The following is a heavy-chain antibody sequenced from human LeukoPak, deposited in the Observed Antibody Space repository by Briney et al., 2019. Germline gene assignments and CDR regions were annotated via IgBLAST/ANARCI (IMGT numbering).Heavy chain of an antibody. J-gene: IGHJ4*02. CDR1: GGSISSYY. D-gene: IGHD1-26*01. V-gene: IGHV4-59*01. CDR3: AREYSGSYYFDY. CDR2: IYYSGST. Sequence: PSETLSLTCTISGGSISSYYWSRIRQPPGKGLEWIGYIYYSGSTNYNPSLKSRVTISVDTSKNQFSLKLSSVTAADTAVYYCAREYSGSYYFDYWGQGTLVTVSS.